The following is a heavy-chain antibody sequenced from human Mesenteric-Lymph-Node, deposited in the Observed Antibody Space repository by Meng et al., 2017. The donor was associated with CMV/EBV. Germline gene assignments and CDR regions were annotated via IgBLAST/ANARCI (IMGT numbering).Heavy chain of an antibody. CDR3: AKEMRYSYGLDY. V-gene: IGHV3-23*01. J-gene: IGHJ4*02. Sequence: CAASGFTFSSYAMSWVRQAPGKGLEWVSAISGSGGSTYYADSVKGRFTISRDNSKNTLYLQMNSLRAEDTAVYYCAKEMRYSYGLDYWGQGTLVTVSS. D-gene: IGHD5-18*01. CDR1: GFTFSSYA. CDR2: ISGSGGST.